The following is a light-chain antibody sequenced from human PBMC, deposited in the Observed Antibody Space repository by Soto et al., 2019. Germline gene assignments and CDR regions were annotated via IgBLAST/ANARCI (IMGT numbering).Light chain of an antibody. CDR2: MAS. CDR1: QSISTW. Sequence: DLQMAQSPSTLSASVGDRVTITCRASQSISTWLAWYQQKPGRAPKLLIYMASTLESGVPSRFSGSGSGTEFTLTISSLQPDDFATYYCRHYNSYLETFGQGTRWKSN. V-gene: IGKV1-5*03. CDR3: RHYNSYLET. J-gene: IGKJ1*01.